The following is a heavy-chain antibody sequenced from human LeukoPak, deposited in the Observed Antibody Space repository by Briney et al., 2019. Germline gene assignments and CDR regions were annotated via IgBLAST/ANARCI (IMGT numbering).Heavy chain of an antibody. CDR3: ARVGTQDAFDI. J-gene: IGHJ3*02. Sequence: ASVKVSCKASGYTFTIYYIHWVRQAPGQGLEWMGLINPSGGSTNYAQKFQGRVTMTRDTSISTAYMELSRLRSDDTAVYYCARVGTQDAFDIWGQGTMVTVSS. CDR1: GYTFTIYY. V-gene: IGHV1-2*02. CDR2: INPSGGST. D-gene: IGHD1-1*01.